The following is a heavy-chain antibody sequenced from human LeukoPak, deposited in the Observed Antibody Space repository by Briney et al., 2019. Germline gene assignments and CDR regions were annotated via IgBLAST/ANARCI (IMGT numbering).Heavy chain of an antibody. J-gene: IGHJ4*02. D-gene: IGHD6-19*01. CDR2: IYSGGST. CDR1: GFTFDDYD. Sequence: GGSLRLSCAASGFTFDDYDMSWVRQAPGKGLEWVSVIYSGGSTYYADSVKGRFTISRDNSKNTLYLQMNSLRAEDTAVYYCARAPYSSGWTPHFDYWGQGTLVTVSS. V-gene: IGHV3-66*02. CDR3: ARAPYSSGWTPHFDY.